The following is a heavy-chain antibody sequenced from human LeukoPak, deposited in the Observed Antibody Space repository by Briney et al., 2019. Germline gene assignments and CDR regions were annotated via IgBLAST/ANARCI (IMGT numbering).Heavy chain of an antibody. CDR3: ARPETYYYDSSGYYGPYYYGMDV. V-gene: IGHV1-69*04. D-gene: IGHD3-22*01. J-gene: IGHJ6*02. CDR1: GGTFSSYA. CDR2: IIPILGIA. Sequence: SVKVSCKASGGTFSSYAISWVRQAPGQGLEWMGRIIPILGIANYAQKFQGRVTITADKSTSTAYMELSSLRSEDTDVYYCARPETYYYDSSGYYGPYYYGMDVWGQGTTVTVSS.